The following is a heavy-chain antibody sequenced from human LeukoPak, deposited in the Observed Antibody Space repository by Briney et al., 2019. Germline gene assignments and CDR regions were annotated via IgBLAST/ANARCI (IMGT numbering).Heavy chain of an antibody. D-gene: IGHD2-2*01. CDR1: GYTFTDYY. Sequence: ASVKVSCKASGYTFTDYYMHWVQQAPGKGLEWMGRVDPEDGETIYAEKFQGRVTITADTSTDTAYMELSSLRSEDTAVYYCATFRSTSFYYYYYMDVWGKGTTVTVSS. J-gene: IGHJ6*03. V-gene: IGHV1-69-2*01. CDR2: VDPEDGET. CDR3: ATFRSTSFYYYYYMDV.